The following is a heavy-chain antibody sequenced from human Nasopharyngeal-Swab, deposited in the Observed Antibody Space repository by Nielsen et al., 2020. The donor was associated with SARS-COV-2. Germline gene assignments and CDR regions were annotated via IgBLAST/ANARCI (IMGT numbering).Heavy chain of an antibody. CDR3: ATSWTGFHYFRY. CDR2: ISWSSAII. V-gene: IGHV3-9*01. Sequence: SLKISCAASGFTFDDYAMHWVRQAPGKGLEWVSGISWSSAIIAYADSVKGRFTISRDNTRNSLYLQMDSLKPEDTAFYYCATSWTGFHYFRYWGRGTLVTVSS. D-gene: IGHD3/OR15-3a*01. CDR1: GFTFDDYA. J-gene: IGHJ4*02.